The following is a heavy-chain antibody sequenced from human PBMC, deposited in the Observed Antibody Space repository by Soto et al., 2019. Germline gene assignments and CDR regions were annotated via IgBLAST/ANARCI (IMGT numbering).Heavy chain of an antibody. D-gene: IGHD4-4*01. Sequence: KASETLSLTCAVSGGSISSGGYSWSWIRQPPGKGLEWIGYIYHSGSTYYNPSLKSRVTISVDRSTNQFSLKLSSVTAADTAVYYCARDYSNSYYYGMDVWGQGTTVTVSS. CDR2: IYHSGST. CDR3: ARDYSNSYYYGMDV. CDR1: GGSISSGGYS. V-gene: IGHV4-30-2*01. J-gene: IGHJ6*02.